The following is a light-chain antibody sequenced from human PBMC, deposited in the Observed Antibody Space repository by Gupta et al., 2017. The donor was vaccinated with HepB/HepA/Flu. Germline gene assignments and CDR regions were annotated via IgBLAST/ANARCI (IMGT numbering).Light chain of an antibody. V-gene: IGKV1-27*01. CDR2: AAS. CDR1: QGISNY. J-gene: IGKJ4*01. CDR3: QKYNSAPLT. Sequence: ASQGISNYLAWSQQKPEKVPKLLIYAASTVQLGVPSRSSASGPGTDFTLTISTLHLEDVATYYCQKYNSAPLTFGGGTKVEIK.